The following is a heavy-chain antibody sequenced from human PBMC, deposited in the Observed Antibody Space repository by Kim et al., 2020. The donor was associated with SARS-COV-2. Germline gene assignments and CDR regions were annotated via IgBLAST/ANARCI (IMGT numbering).Heavy chain of an antibody. J-gene: IGHJ4*02. CDR3: ASSIAVAFFDY. CDR1: GYTFIKYA. CDR2: INAGNGNT. V-gene: IGHV1-3*01. Sequence: ASVKVSCKASGYTFIKYAIHWVRQAPGQRLEWMGWINAGNGNTKYSQKFQGRVTITRDTSASTAYMELSSLRSEDTALYYWASSIAVAFFDYWGQGTLVT. D-gene: IGHD6-19*01.